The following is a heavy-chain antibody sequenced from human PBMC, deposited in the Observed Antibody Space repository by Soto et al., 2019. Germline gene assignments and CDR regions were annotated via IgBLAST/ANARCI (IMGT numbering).Heavy chain of an antibody. Sequence: QVQLVQSGAEVKKPGSSVKVSCKASGGTFSSYTISWVRQAPGQGLEWMGRIIPILGIANYAQKFQGRVTITADKSTSTAYMELSSLRSEDTAVYYCARANGDYRRSNAFDIWGQGTMVTVSS. V-gene: IGHV1-69*02. J-gene: IGHJ3*02. CDR3: ARANGDYRRSNAFDI. CDR1: GGTFSSYT. CDR2: IIPILGIA. D-gene: IGHD4-17*01.